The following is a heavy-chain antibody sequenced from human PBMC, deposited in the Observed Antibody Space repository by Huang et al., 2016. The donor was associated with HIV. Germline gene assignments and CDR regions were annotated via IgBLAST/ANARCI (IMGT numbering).Heavy chain of an antibody. CDR3: ATKADAMDV. CDR1: TVTFSAYW. D-gene: IGHD2-8*01. V-gene: IGHV3-7*01. CDR2: IRKDGSEK. Sequence: LVESGGGLVRPGGSLRLSCAGSTVTFSAYWMTWVRQSPGQGLGGVASIRKDGSEKHYVDSVEGRFNIARDNGKKLLFLEMRSLGVDDTAVYFCATKADAMDVWGQGTTVIVSS. J-gene: IGHJ6*02.